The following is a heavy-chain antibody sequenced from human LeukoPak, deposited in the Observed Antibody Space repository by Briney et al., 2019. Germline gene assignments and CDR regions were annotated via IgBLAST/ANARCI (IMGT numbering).Heavy chain of an antibody. CDR2: ISAYNGNT. J-gene: IGHJ4*02. V-gene: IGHV1-18*01. CDR3: ARVSQDYDFWSGYYFPYYFDY. Sequence: ASVKVSCKASGYTFTSYGISWVRQAPGQGLEWMGWISAYNGNTNYAQKLQGRVTMTTDTSTSTAYMELRSLRSDDTAVYYCARVSQDYDFWSGYYFPYYFDYWGQGTLVTVSS. D-gene: IGHD3-3*01. CDR1: GYTFTSYG.